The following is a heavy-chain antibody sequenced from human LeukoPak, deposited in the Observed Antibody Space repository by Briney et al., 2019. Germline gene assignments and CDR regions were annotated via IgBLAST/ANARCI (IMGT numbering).Heavy chain of an antibody. V-gene: IGHV3-7*01. J-gene: IGHJ4*02. D-gene: IGHD5-18*01. Sequence: PGGSLRLSCAASGFTFSSYWMHWVRQAPGKGLEWVANIKQDGSEKYYVDSVKGRFTISRDNAKNSLYLQMNSLRAEDTAVYYCASGLEGGVRRGYSYGYRNYWGQGTLVTVSS. CDR1: GFTFSSYW. CDR3: ASGLEGGVRRGYSYGYRNY. CDR2: IKQDGSEK.